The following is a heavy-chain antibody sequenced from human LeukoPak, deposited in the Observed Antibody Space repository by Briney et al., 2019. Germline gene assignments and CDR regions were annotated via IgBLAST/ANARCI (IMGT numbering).Heavy chain of an antibody. J-gene: IGHJ3*02. Sequence: GGSLRLSCAASGFTFSSDGMHWVRQAPGKGLEWVAVIWFDGTNKYYADSVKGRFTISRDNSKNTLYLQMSSLRAEDTAVYYCTKDRGSSSSYAFDIWGQGTMVTVSS. CDR1: GFTFSSDG. V-gene: IGHV3-33*06. CDR2: IWFDGTNK. CDR3: TKDRGSSSSYAFDI. D-gene: IGHD6-13*01.